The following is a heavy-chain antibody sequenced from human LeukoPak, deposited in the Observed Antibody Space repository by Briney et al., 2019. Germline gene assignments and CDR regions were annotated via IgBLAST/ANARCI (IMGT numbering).Heavy chain of an antibody. J-gene: IGHJ6*03. D-gene: IGHD3-10*01. Sequence: SETLSLTCTVSGGSISSYYWSWIRQPPGKGLEWIGYIYYSGSTNYNPSLKSRVTISVDTSKNQFSLKLSSVTAADTAVYYCARDKIWFGEPLFRDYYYMDVWGKGTTVTISS. CDR1: GGSISSYY. V-gene: IGHV4-59*01. CDR2: IYYSGST. CDR3: ARDKIWFGEPLFRDYYYMDV.